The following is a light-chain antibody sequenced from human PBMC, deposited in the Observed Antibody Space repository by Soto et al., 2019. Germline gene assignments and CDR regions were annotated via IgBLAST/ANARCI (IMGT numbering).Light chain of an antibody. CDR2: KAS. CDR3: QQYNSYSRT. CDR1: QSISSW. J-gene: IGKJ1*01. Sequence: DIQLTQSPSTLSASVGDRVTITCRASQSISSWLAWYQQKPGKAPKLLIYKASSLESGVPSRFSGSGSGTEFTLTISSLQPDDFATYNCQQYNSYSRTLGQGTKVDIK. V-gene: IGKV1-5*03.